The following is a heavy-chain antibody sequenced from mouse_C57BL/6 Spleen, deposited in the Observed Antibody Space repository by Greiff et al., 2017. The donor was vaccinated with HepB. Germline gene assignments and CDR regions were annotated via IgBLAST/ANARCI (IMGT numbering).Heavy chain of an antibody. CDR3: AREELRLRAMDY. CDR1: GYAFSSSW. CDR2: IYPGDGDT. V-gene: IGHV1-82*01. Sequence: VKLMESGPELVKPGASVKISCKASGYAFSSSWMNWVKQRPGKGLEWIGRIYPGDGDTNYNGKFKGKATLTADKSSSTAYMQLSSLTSEDSAVYFCAREELRLRAMDYWGQGTSVTVSS. D-gene: IGHD3-2*02. J-gene: IGHJ4*01.